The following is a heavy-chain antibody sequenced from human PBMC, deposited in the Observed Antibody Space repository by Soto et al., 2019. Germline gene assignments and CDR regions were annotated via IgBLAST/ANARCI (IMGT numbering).Heavy chain of an antibody. J-gene: IGHJ4*02. CDR3: ARQHPLDSRVWYD. Sequence: WESLTISCTSFGRSFTWFWVGWVRQVPGKGLEWVASIYPRDSDVRYNPSFQGQVTISADRSTTTAYLQWSSLKASDTAIYYCARQHPLDSRVWYDWGQGTLVTVSS. CDR1: GRSFTWFW. V-gene: IGHV5-51*01. CDR2: IYPRDSDV. D-gene: IGHD6-19*01.